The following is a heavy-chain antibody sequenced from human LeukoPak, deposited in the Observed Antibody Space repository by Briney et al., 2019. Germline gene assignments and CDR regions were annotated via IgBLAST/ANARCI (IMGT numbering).Heavy chain of an antibody. CDR3: AKIPRLTSYFNY. CDR1: GFTFSSYS. D-gene: IGHD3-3*01. Sequence: GGSLRLSCAASGFTFSSYSMNWVRQAPGKGLEWVSSISSSSSYIYYADSVKGRFTISRDNAKNSLYLQMNSLRAEDTAVYYCAKIPRLTSYFNYWGQGTLVTVSS. V-gene: IGHV3-21*04. CDR2: ISSSSSYI. J-gene: IGHJ4*02.